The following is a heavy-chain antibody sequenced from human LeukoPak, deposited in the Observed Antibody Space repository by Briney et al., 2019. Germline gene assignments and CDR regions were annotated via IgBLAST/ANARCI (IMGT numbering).Heavy chain of an antibody. J-gene: IGHJ4*02. D-gene: IGHD6-19*01. V-gene: IGHV3-21*01. CDR2: INGRGHVV. CDR1: EFSFSCYS. Sequence: PGGPLRLSCVASEFSFSCYSMNWVRQAPGKGLEWVSSINGRGHVVHYADAVKGRFTISRDNAKNSLFLQINSLRAEDTAIYYCTRDQPSSGWGFDYWGQGTLVTVSS. CDR3: TRDQPSSGWGFDY.